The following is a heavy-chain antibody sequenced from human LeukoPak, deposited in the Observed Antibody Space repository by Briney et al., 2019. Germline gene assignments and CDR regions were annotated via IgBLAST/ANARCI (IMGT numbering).Heavy chain of an antibody. V-gene: IGHV3-30*18. J-gene: IGHJ4*02. CDR1: GFTFSSYG. CDR2: ISYDGSNK. Sequence: GGSLRLSCAASGFTFSSYGMHWVRQAPGKGLEWVAVISYDGSNKYYADSVKGRFTISRDNSKNTLYLQMHSLRAEDTAVYYCAKDSGSPWIQLWLRSWGQGTLVTVSS. CDR3: AKDSGSPWIQLWLRS. D-gene: IGHD5-18*01.